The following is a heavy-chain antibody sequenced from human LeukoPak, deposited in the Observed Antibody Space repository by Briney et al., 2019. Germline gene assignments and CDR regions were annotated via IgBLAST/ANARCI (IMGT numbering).Heavy chain of an antibody. J-gene: IGHJ6*03. CDR1: GYTFTSYD. CDR2: MNPYNGNT. V-gene: IGHV1-8*01. Sequence: ASVKVSCKASGYTFTSYDINWVRQATGQGLEWVGWMNPYNGNTGYAQKFEGRVIMTRDTSISTAYLELSSLTSEDTAVYYCARAAVNLHPNHYCYMDVWGKGTTVTVSS. CDR3: ARAAVNLHPNHYCYMDV.